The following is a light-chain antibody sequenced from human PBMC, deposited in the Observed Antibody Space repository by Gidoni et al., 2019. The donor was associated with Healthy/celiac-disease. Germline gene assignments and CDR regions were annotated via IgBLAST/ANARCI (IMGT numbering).Light chain of an antibody. Sequence: QSALTQPRSVSGSPGQSLTISCTGTSSDVGGYNYVSWYQQHPGKAPKLMIYDVSKRPSGVADRFSGSKSGNTASLTISGLQAEDEADYYCCSYAGSYTYNYVFGTGTKVTVL. CDR3: CSYAGSYTYNYV. V-gene: IGLV2-11*01. J-gene: IGLJ1*01. CDR1: SSDVGGYNY. CDR2: DVS.